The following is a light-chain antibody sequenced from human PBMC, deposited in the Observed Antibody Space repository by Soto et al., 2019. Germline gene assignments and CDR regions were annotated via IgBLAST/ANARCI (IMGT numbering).Light chain of an antibody. V-gene: IGKV1-39*01. J-gene: IGKJ5*01. Sequence: IQMTQSPSSLSASVGDRVIITCRASQTISSHLNWYQQKPGQAPNLLVYAASSLQSGVPARFTGSGSGTDFTLTISSLQPEDFATYFCQQSYTTPITFGQGTRLEIK. CDR2: AAS. CDR1: QTISSH. CDR3: QQSYTTPIT.